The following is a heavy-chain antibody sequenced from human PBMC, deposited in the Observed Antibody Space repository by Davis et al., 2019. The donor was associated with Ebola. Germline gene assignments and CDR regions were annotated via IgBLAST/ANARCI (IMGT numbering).Heavy chain of an antibody. CDR1: GGSFSGYY. V-gene: IGHV4-34*01. Sequence: SETLSLTCAVYGGSFSGYYWSWIRQPPGKGLEWIGEINHSGSTNYNPSLKSRVTISVDTSKNQFSLKLSSVTAADTAVYYCARGANPLNWGQGTLVTVSS. CDR3: ARGANPLN. J-gene: IGHJ4*02. D-gene: IGHD4/OR15-4a*01. CDR2: INHSGST.